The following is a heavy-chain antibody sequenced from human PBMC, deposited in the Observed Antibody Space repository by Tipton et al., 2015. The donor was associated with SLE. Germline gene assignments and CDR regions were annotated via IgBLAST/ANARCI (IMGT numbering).Heavy chain of an antibody. CDR3: ARDLGSPGNWFDP. D-gene: IGHD1-26*01. Sequence: TLSLTCNVSGVSIMSGGYYWTWIRQPAGRGLDWIGRIYSNGATNYNPSLMSRVPISVDTPKNQFSLKLTSVTAADTAAYYCARDLGSPGNWFDPWGQGTLVTVSS. CDR2: IYSNGAT. J-gene: IGHJ5*02. V-gene: IGHV4-61*02. CDR1: GVSIMSGGYY.